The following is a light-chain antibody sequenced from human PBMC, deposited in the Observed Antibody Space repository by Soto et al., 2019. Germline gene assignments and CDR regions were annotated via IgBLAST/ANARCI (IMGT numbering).Light chain of an antibody. CDR1: SSDVGAYNY. J-gene: IGLJ2*01. CDR2: EVS. V-gene: IGLV2-8*01. Sequence: QSVLTQPPSASGSPGQSVTISCTGTSSDVGAYNYVSWYQQHPGKAPKLMIYEVSKRPSGVPDRFSGSKSGNTASLTVSGLQAEDEADYYCSSYAGRNNFVVFGGGTKLTVL. CDR3: SSYAGRNNFVV.